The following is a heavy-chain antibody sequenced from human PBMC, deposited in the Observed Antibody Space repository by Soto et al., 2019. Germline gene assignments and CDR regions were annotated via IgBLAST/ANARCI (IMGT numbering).Heavy chain of an antibody. CDR1: GGSITTPGYS. D-gene: IGHD3-10*01. CDR2: XXHXGXX. J-gene: IGHJ6*02. V-gene: IGHV4-30-2*01. Sequence: SETLSLTCTVSGGSITTPGYSWSWIRQPTGKAPEWXGYXXHXGXXXPXXSLKSRVTISLDGAKNQFSLKMTSVTAADTGLYYCAARPYYYYGLDVWGQGTTVTVSS. CDR3: AARPYYYYGLDV.